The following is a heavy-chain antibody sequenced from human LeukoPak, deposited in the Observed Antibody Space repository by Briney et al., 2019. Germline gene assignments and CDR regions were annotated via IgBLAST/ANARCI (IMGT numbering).Heavy chain of an antibody. CDR2: IKQDGSEK. V-gene: IGHV3-7*01. J-gene: IGHJ4*02. Sequence: PGGSLRLSCAASGFTFSSYWMSWVRQAPGKGLEWVANIKQDGSEKYYVDSVKGRFTISRDNAKNSLYLQMNSLRAEDTAVYYCARDSYGGDCLFDYWGQGTLVTVSS. CDR1: GFTFSSYW. D-gene: IGHD2-21*02. CDR3: ARDSYGGDCLFDY.